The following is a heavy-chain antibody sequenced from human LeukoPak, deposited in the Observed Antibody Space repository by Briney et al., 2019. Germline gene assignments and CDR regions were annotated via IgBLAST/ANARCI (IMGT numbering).Heavy chain of an antibody. CDR3: ARHYDSSGYYNAYFQH. D-gene: IGHD3-22*01. J-gene: IGHJ1*01. CDR1: GYTFTGYY. V-gene: IGHV1-2*02. CDR2: INPNSGGT. Sequence: ASAKVSCKASGYTFTGYYMHWVRQAPGQGLEWMGWINPNSGGTNYAQKFQGRVTMTRDTSISTAYMEPSRLRSDDTAVYYCARHYDSSGYYNAYFQHWGQGTLVTVSS.